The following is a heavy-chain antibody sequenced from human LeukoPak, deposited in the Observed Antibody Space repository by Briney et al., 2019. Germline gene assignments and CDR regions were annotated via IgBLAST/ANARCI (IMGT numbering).Heavy chain of an antibody. Sequence: GASVKVSCKVFGYTLTELSMHWVRQAPGKGLEWMGGFDPEDGETIYAQKFQGRVTMTEDTSTDTAYMELSSLRSEDTAVYYCASMVRGVILPFDYWGQGTLVTVSS. J-gene: IGHJ4*02. V-gene: IGHV1-24*01. D-gene: IGHD3-10*01. CDR2: FDPEDGET. CDR1: GYTLTELS. CDR3: ASMVRGVILPFDY.